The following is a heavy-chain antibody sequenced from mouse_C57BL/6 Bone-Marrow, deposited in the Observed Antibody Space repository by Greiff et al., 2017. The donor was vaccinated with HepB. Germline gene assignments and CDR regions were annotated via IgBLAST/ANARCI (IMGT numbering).Heavy chain of an antibody. CDR2: IHPNSGST. J-gene: IGHJ4*01. V-gene: IGHV1-64*01. CDR1: GYTFTSYW. Sequence: QVQLQQPGAELVRPGSSVKLSCKASGYTFTSYWMDWVKQRPGQGLEWIGMIHPNSGSTNYNEKFKSKATLTVDKSSSTAYMQLSSLTSEDSAVYYCARGGNYPMDYWGQGTSVTVSS. CDR3: ARGGNYPMDY. D-gene: IGHD2-1*01.